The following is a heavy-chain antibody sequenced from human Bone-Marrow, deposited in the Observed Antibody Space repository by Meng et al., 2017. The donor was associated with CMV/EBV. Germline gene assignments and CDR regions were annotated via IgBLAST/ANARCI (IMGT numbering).Heavy chain of an antibody. CDR3: ARDSNRGGLDY. D-gene: IGHD1-14*01. J-gene: IGHJ4*02. CDR2: ISSSSSYI. V-gene: IGHV3-21*01. Sequence: SCAASGFTFSGYSMNWGRQAPGRGLGWVSSISSSSSYIYYADSVKGRFTISRDNPKNSLYLQMNSLRAEDTAVYYCARDSNRGGLDYWGQGTLVTVSS. CDR1: GFTFSGYS.